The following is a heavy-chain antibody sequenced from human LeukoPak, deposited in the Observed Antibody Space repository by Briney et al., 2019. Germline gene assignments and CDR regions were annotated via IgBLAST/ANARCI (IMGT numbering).Heavy chain of an antibody. Sequence: GGSLRLSCAASGFIFSSYGMHWVRQAPGKGLEWVAFIRYDGSKKYYADSVKGRITISRDNSKNTLYLQMNSLRAEDTAVYYCAKEAYYYGSGSSESDDWGQGTLVTVSS. V-gene: IGHV3-30*02. CDR3: AKEAYYYGSGSSESDD. J-gene: IGHJ4*02. CDR1: GFIFSSYG. CDR2: IRYDGSKK. D-gene: IGHD3-10*01.